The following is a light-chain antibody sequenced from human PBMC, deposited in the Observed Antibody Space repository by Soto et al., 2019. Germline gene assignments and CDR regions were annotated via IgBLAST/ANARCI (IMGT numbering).Light chain of an antibody. CDR2: TVS. J-gene: IGKJ2*01. CDR1: QSLLDSDDGNTY. Sequence: DIVMTQTPLSLPVTPGEPASISCRSSQSLLDSDDGNTYLDWYLQKPGQSPQLLIYTVSYRASGVPDRFSGSGAGTDCTLKISRVEAEDVGVYYCMQRIEFPYTFGQGTKLEIK. V-gene: IGKV2-40*01. CDR3: MQRIEFPYT.